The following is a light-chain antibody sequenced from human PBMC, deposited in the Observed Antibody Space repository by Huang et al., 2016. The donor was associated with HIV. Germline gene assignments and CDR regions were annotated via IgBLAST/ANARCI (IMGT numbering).Light chain of an antibody. CDR2: GAA. V-gene: IGKV3-20*01. J-gene: IGKJ2*01. CDR3: QQLRA. CDR1: QIISSSY. Sequence: EVVLTQSPGTLSSSPGERATLSCRASQIISSSYLAWYKQKPGQAPRLLISGAASRAAGIPDRCSGSWSGTDCTLTISRLEPEDFAVYYCQQLRAFGQGTKLEIK.